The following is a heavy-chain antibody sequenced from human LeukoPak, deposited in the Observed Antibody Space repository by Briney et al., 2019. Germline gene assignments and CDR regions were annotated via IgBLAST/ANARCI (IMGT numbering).Heavy chain of an antibody. V-gene: IGHV3-30*01. Sequence: GRSLRLSCAASGFTFSSYAMHWVRQAPGKGLEWVAVISYDGSNKYYADSVKGRFTISRDNSKNTLYVQMNSLEAGEPAGFYGAKEDWRSSSHDYGGQGTRSPSPQ. J-gene: IGHJ4*02. CDR1: GFTFSSYA. CDR3: AKEDWRSSSHDY. D-gene: IGHD6-6*01. CDR2: ISYDGSNK.